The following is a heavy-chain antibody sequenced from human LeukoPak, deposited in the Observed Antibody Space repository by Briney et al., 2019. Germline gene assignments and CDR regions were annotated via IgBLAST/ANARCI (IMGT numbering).Heavy chain of an antibody. V-gene: IGHV3-23*01. CDR2: ISGSGGST. D-gene: IGHD3-3*01. J-gene: IGHJ4*02. CDR1: GFTFSSYA. CDR3: AKLADDFWSGYYTPCDY. Sequence: PGGSLRLSCAASGFTFSSYAMSWVRQAPGKGLEWVSAISGSGGSTYYADSVKGRFTISRDNSKNTLYLQMNSLRAEDTAVYYCAKLADDFWSGYYTPCDYWGQGTLVTVSS.